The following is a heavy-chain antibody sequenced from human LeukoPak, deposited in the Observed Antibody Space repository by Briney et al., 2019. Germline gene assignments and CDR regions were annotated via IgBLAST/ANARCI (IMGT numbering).Heavy chain of an antibody. Sequence: SETLSLTCAVYGGSFSGYYWSWIRLPPGKGLEWIGEINHSGSTNYNPSLKSRVTISVDTSKNQFSLKLSSVTAADTAVYYCARCGHYDILTGDINWFDPWGQGTLVTVSS. CDR2: INHSGST. CDR1: GGSFSGYY. D-gene: IGHD3-9*01. V-gene: IGHV4-34*01. J-gene: IGHJ5*02. CDR3: ARCGHYDILTGDINWFDP.